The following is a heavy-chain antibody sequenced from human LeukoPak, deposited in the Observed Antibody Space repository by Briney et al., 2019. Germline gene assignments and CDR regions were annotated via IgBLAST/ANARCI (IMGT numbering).Heavy chain of an antibody. CDR3: ARELYSGSYRDAFDI. V-gene: IGHV1-46*01. J-gene: IGHJ3*02. CDR2: INPSGGST. Sequence: SVKVSCKASGYTFTSYYMHWVRQAPGQGLEWMGIINPSGGSTSYAQKFQGRVTMTRDTSTSTVYMELSSLRSEDTAVYYCARELYSGSYRDAFDIWGQGTMVTVSS. CDR1: GYTFTSYY. D-gene: IGHD1-26*01.